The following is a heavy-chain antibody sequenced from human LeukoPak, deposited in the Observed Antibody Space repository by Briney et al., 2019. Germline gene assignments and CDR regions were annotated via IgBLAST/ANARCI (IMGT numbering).Heavy chain of an antibody. CDR1: SGSITVYY. Sequence: NPSETLSLTCTVSSGSITVYYWAWIRQPPGKGLEWIGYIQYSGTTEYNPSLASRASISVDTAKDQFSLNLRSVTVADTAVYYCARDRAAGTLDFWGQGTLVTVSS. V-gene: IGHV4-59*01. CDR2: IQYSGTT. D-gene: IGHD6-13*01. CDR3: ARDRAAGTLDF. J-gene: IGHJ4*02.